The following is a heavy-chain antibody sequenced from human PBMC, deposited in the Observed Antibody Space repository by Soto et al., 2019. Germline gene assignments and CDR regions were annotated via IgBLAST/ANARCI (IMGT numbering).Heavy chain of an antibody. CDR2: IWYDGSNK. J-gene: IGHJ4*02. V-gene: IGHV3-33*01. Sequence: QVQLVESGGGVVQPGRSLRLSCAASGFTFSSYGMHWVRQAPGKGLEWVAVIWYDGSNKYYADSVKGRFTISRDNSKNPLYLQMNSLRAEGTAVYYCARDGGLRYFVLMYYWGQGTLVTVSS. D-gene: IGHD3-9*01. CDR1: GFTFSSYG. CDR3: ARDGGLRYFVLMYY.